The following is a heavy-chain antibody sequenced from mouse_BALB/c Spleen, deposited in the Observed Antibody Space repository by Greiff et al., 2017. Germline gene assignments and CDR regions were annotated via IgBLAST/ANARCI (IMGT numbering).Heavy chain of an antibody. V-gene: IGHV1-63*02. CDR3: ARVYAMDY. CDR2: IYPGGGYT. Sequence: VQRVESGAELVRPGTSVKISCKASGYTFTNFWLGWVKQRPGHGLEWIGDIYPGGGYTNYNEKFKGKATLTADTSSSTAYMQLSSLTSEDSAVYFCARVYAMDYWGQGTSVTVSS. CDR1: GYTFTNFW. J-gene: IGHJ4*01.